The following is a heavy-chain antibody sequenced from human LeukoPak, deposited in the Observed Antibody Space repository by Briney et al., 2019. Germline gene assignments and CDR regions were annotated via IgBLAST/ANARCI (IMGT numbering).Heavy chain of an antibody. Sequence: GGSLRLSCAASGITFSDYWMTWVRQAPGKGLEWVANIKRDGGVKQYLGSVKGRFTISKDNANNSLYLEMSSLRAEDTAVYFCSLGDTFDFWGRGTMVTVSS. CDR1: GITFSDYW. V-gene: IGHV3-7*01. D-gene: IGHD2-21*02. CDR3: SLGDTFDF. CDR2: IKRDGGVK. J-gene: IGHJ3*01.